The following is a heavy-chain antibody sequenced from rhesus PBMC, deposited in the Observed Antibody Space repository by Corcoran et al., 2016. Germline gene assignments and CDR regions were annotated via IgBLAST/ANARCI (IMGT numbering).Heavy chain of an antibody. CDR3: GRTKSGSYSYVDY. V-gene: IGHV1S2*01. J-gene: IGHJ4*01. Sequence: QVQLVQSGAEVTKPGSSVTVSCTASGYPFSDFYIHLVRQVPRPGLEWMGWINPYKGNKKYTQKLQDRVTMTRDTSTNTAYMELSSLTSEDTAVYYCGRTKSGSYSYVDYWGQGVLVTVSS. CDR1: GYPFSDFY. CDR2: INPYKGNK. D-gene: IGHD3-16*01.